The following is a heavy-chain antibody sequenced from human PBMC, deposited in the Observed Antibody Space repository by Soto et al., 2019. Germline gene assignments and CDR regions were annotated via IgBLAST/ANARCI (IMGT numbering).Heavy chain of an antibody. Sequence: GGSLRLSCVASGFDFSDFHISWVRQAPGKGLEWISYISSSLGHTDYAESVKGRFTISRDNAKSSVFLEMSDLRSDDTAVYYCSAPKPFDPWGQGTLVTVS. J-gene: IGHJ5*02. CDR1: GFDFSDFH. CDR3: SAPKPFDP. CDR2: ISSSLGHT. V-gene: IGHV3-11*03.